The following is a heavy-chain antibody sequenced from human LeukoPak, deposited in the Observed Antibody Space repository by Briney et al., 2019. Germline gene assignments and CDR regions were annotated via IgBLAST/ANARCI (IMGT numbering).Heavy chain of an antibody. CDR1: GGSFSGYY. Sequence: TLSLTCAVYGGSFSGYYWSSIPQPAGHGLEWIGRIYTSGSTNYNPSLKSRVTISVDTSKNQFSLKLSSVTAADTAVYYCARVAPSMVRGATRRYYFDYWGQGTLVTVSS. J-gene: IGHJ4*02. CDR2: IYTSGST. V-gene: IGHV4-59*10. D-gene: IGHD3-10*01. CDR3: ARVAPSMVRGATRRYYFDY.